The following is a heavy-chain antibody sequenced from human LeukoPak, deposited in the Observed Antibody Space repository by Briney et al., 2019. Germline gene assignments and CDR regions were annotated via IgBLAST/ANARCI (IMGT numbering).Heavy chain of an antibody. J-gene: IGHJ6*03. CDR1: GGSISSSSYY. Sequence: SETLSLTCTVSGGSISSSSYYWGWIRQPPGKGLEWIGSIYYSGSTYYNPSLKSRVTISVDTSKNQFSLKLSSVTAADTAVYYCARGYFDWLFHMDVWGKGTTVTVSS. D-gene: IGHD3-9*01. V-gene: IGHV4-39*07. CDR2: IYYSGST. CDR3: ARGYFDWLFHMDV.